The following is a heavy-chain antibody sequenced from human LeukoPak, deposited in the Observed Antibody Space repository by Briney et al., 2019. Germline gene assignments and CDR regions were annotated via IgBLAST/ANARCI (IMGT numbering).Heavy chain of an antibody. J-gene: IGHJ2*01. CDR1: GGSFSGYY. CDR3: ARGRVRGVIPSHLRYFDL. CDR2: INHSGST. D-gene: IGHD3-10*01. V-gene: IGHV4-34*01. Sequence: SETLSLTCAVYGGSFSGYYWSWIRQPPGQGLEWIGEINHSGSTNYNPSLTSRVTISVDTSKNQSSLKLSSVAAADTAAYYCARGRVRGVIPSHLRYFDLWGRGTLVTVSS.